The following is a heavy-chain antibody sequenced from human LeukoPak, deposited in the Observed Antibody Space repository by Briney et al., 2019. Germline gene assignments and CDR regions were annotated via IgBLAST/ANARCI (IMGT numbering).Heavy chain of an antibody. CDR3: ARGKTTVTHLFDY. CDR1: GGSINTTTYY. CDR2: IYYSGST. V-gene: IGHV4-61*05. Sequence: SETLSLTCTVSGGSINTTTYYWGWIRQPPGKGLEWIGYIYYSGSTNYNPSLKSRVTISVDTSKNQFSLKLSSVTAADTAVYYCARGKTTVTHLFDYWGQGTLVTVSS. J-gene: IGHJ4*02. D-gene: IGHD4-17*01.